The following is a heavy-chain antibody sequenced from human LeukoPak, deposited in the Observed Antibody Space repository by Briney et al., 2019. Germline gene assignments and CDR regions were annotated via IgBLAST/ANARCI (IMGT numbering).Heavy chain of an antibody. CDR1: GFTFSSYE. D-gene: IGHD5-18*01. Sequence: PGGSLRLSCAASGFTFSSYEMNWVRQAPGKGLEWVSYISSNGSTIYYADSVKGRFTISRDNAKNSLYLQMNSLRAEDTAVYYCARDERYSYDLWGQGTLVTVSS. CDR2: ISSNGSTI. CDR3: ARDERYSYDL. J-gene: IGHJ5*02. V-gene: IGHV3-48*03.